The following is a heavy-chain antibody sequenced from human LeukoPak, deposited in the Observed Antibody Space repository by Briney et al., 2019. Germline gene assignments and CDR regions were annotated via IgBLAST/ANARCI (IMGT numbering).Heavy chain of an antibody. CDR2: IYYSGST. D-gene: IGHD3-3*01. CDR1: GGSISSSSYY. CDR3: ARAFWSGYYVQNWFDP. V-gene: IGHV4-39*01. Sequence: SETLSLTCTVSGGSISSSSYYWGWIRQPPGKGLEWIGSIYYSGSTYYNPSLKSRVTISVDTSKNQFSLKLSSVTAADTAVYYCARAFWSGYYVQNWFDPWGQGTLVTVSS. J-gene: IGHJ5*02.